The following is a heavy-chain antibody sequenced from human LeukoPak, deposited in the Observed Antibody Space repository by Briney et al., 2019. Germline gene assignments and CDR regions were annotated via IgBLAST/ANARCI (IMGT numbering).Heavy chain of an antibody. CDR3: ASGKGIPRTWIQLWSTGYYFDY. J-gene: IGHJ4*02. V-gene: IGHV1-24*01. CDR1: GYTLTGLS. D-gene: IGHD5-18*01. Sequence: ASVKVSCKVSGYTLTGLSMHWVRQAPGKGLEWMGGFDPEDGETIYAQRFQGRVTITADESTSTAYMELSSLRSEDTAVYYCASGKGIPRTWIQLWSTGYYFDYWGQGTLVTVSS. CDR2: FDPEDGET.